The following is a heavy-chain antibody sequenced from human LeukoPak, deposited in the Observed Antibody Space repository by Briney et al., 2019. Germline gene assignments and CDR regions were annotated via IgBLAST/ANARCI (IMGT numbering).Heavy chain of an antibody. D-gene: IGHD2-8*01. V-gene: IGHV4-59*08. Sequence: SETLSLTCTVSGGSISGYYWSWIRQPPGKGLEWIGYIYYSGSTNYNPSLKSRVTISVDTSKNQFSLKLSSVTAADTAVYYCARRNPGYCTNGVCLNGGFDYWGQGTLVTVSS. CDR2: IYYSGST. J-gene: IGHJ4*02. CDR1: GGSISGYY. CDR3: ARRNPGYCTNGVCLNGGFDY.